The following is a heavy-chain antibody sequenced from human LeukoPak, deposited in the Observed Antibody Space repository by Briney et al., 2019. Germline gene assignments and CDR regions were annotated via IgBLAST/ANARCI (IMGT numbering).Heavy chain of an antibody. J-gene: IGHJ4*02. Sequence: PGGSLRLSRAASGFTLSSYEMNWVRQAPWKGLEGVSYIRSSGSTIYYADSVNGRFTISRDNAKNSLYLQMNGLRAEDTAVYYCARASSRYYYDLDYWGQGTLVTVSS. CDR2: IRSSGSTI. V-gene: IGHV3-48*03. CDR1: GFTLSSYE. CDR3: ARASSRYYYDLDY. D-gene: IGHD3-22*01.